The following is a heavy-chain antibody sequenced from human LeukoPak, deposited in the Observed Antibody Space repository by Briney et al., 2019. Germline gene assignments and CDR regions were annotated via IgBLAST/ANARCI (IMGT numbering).Heavy chain of an antibody. D-gene: IGHD2-2*01. V-gene: IGHV3-23*01. CDR1: GFPFSSYA. CDR2: ISGSGGST. Sequence: GGSLRLSCAASGFPFSSYAMRWVRQAPGKGLEWVSAISGSGGSTYYADSVKGRFTISRDNSKNTLYLQMNSLRAEDTAVYYCAKSTRFHYYYGMDVWGQGTTVTVSS. J-gene: IGHJ6*02. CDR3: AKSTRFHYYYGMDV.